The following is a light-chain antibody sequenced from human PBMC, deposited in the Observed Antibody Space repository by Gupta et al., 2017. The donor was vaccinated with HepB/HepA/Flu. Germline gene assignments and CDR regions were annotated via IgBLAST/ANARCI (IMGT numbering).Light chain of an antibody. Sequence: QSVLTQPPSASGTPGQRVTISCSGSSSNIGSNGVNWYPQLPGTAPKLLIYNNDQRPSGVPDRFSGSKSDTSASLAISGLQSEDEADYYCATWDASLTALFGGGTKLTVL. CDR3: ATWDASLTAL. CDR1: SSNIGSNG. J-gene: IGLJ2*01. V-gene: IGLV1-44*01. CDR2: NND.